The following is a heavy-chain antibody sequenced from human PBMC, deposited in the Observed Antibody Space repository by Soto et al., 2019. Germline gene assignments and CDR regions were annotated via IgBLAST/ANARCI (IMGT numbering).Heavy chain of an antibody. D-gene: IGHD3-3*01. CDR1: GFTFSKYW. CDR2: IKQDGSEK. CDR3: ARGSDDLWPYYMDV. J-gene: IGHJ6*03. Sequence: EVQLVESGGGLVQPGGSLRLSCAASGFTFSKYWMSWVRQAPGKGLEWVANIKQDGSEKYYVDSVKGRCIVSRDDAKNSLFLQMKSLRAEDTSVYYCARGSDDLWPYYMDVWGKGTTVTVSS. V-gene: IGHV3-7*01.